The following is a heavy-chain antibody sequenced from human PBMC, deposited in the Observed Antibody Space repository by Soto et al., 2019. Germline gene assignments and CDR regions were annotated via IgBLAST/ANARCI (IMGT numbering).Heavy chain of an antibody. CDR3: ARAGGLLLDY. D-gene: IGHD2-15*01. V-gene: IGHV3-30-3*01. CDR2: ISYDGSNK. CDR1: GFTFSSYA. J-gene: IGHJ4*02. Sequence: QVQLVESGGGVVQPGRSLRLSCAASGFTFSSYAMHWFRQAPGKGLEWVAVISYDGSNKYYADSVKGRFTISRDISKNTLYLQMNSLRAEDTAVYYCARAGGLLLDYWGQGTLVTVSS.